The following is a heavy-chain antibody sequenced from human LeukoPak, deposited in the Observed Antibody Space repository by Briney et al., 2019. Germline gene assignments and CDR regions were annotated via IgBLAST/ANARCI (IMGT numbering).Heavy chain of an antibody. V-gene: IGHV4-59*08. CDR3: ARRLVRGVITSYFDY. CDR1: GGSISSYY. D-gene: IGHD3-10*01. J-gene: IGHJ4*02. CDR2: IYDSVST. Sequence: PSETLSLTCTVSGGSISSYYWSWIRQPPGKGLEWIGYIYDSVSTNYNPSLKSRVTISVDTSKNQFSLKLSSVTAADTAVYYCARRLVRGVITSYFDYWGQGTLVTVSS.